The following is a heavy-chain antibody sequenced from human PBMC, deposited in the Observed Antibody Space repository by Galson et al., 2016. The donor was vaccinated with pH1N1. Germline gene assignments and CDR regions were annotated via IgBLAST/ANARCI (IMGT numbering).Heavy chain of an antibody. D-gene: IGHD4-11*01. CDR1: GDSLTNHW. Sequence: QSGAEVKKPGESLKISCQGSGDSLTNHWIAWVRQMSGKGLEWMGIIYPGDSDTRYSPSFQGQVTISADKSINTAYLQWSSLKASDTAIYYGARVKNPNSNWNNWFDPWGQGTLVTVSS. V-gene: IGHV5-51*03. CDR2: IYPGDSDT. CDR3: ARVKNPNSNWNNWFDP. J-gene: IGHJ5*02.